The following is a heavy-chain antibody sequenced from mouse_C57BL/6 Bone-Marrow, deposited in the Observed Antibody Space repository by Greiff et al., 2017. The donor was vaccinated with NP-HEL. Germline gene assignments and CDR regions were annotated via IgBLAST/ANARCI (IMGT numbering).Heavy chain of an antibody. D-gene: IGHD2-2*01. CDR3: TTWGYDGFAY. CDR2: IDPENGDT. J-gene: IGHJ3*01. Sequence: VQLKQSGAELVRPGASVKLSCTASGFNIKDDYMHWVKQRPEQGLEWIGWIDPENGDTEYASKFQGKATITADTSSNTAYLQLSSLTSEDTAVYYCTTWGYDGFAYWGQGTLVTVSA. CDR1: GFNIKDDY. V-gene: IGHV14-4*01.